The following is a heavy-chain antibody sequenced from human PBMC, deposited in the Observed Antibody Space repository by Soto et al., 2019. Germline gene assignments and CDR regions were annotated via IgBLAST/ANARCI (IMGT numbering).Heavy chain of an antibody. CDR3: ARDRRVSGSYFDY. CDR2: IWYDGTNK. CDR1: GFTFSSYG. V-gene: IGHV3-33*01. Sequence: QVQLVESGGGVGQPGRSLRLSCAASGFTFSSYGMHWVRQAPGKGLEWVAIIWYDGTNKYYADSVKGRFTISRDNSKNPLALQMNSLRAEDTAVYYCARDRRVSGSYFDYWGQGTLVTVSS. J-gene: IGHJ4*02. D-gene: IGHD1-26*01.